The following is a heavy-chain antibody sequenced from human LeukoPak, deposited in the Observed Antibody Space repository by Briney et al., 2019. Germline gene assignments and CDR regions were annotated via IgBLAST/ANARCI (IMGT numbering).Heavy chain of an antibody. D-gene: IGHD6-6*01. CDR2: INPNSGGT. V-gene: IGHV1-2*02. Sequence: ASVKVSCKASGYTFTGYYMHWVRQAPGQGLEWMGWINPNSGGTNYAQKFQGRVTMTRDTSISTAYMELSRLRSDDTAVYYCARLYSSSSSLDYYYYMDVWGKGTTVTVSS. CDR3: ARLYSSSSSLDYYYYMDV. CDR1: GYTFTGYY. J-gene: IGHJ6*03.